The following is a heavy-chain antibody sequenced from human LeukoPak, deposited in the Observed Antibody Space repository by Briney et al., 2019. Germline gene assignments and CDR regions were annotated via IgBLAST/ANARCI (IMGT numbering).Heavy chain of an antibody. CDR1: GFTFSSYG. D-gene: IGHD6-19*01. J-gene: IGHJ4*02. Sequence: PGGSLRLSCAASGFTFSSYGMHWVRQAPGQGLEWVGWINSNNGGTSYAQKFQGRVTMTRDTSITTAYMELPSLTSDDTAVYYCARGYSSPVPNFDYWGQGTLVTVSS. V-gene: IGHV1-2*02. CDR3: ARGYSSPVPNFDY. CDR2: INSNNGGT.